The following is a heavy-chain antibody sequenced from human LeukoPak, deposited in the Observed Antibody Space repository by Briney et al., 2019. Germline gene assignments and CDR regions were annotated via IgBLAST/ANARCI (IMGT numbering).Heavy chain of an antibody. CDR2: ISSSSSYI. CDR1: GFTFSSYS. V-gene: IGHV3-21*01. CDR3: ATSGVLLGEVLYFDY. Sequence: GGSLRLSCAASGFTFSSYSMNWVRQSPGKGLEWVSSISSSSSYIYYADSVKGRFTISRDNSKSSLYLQMNSLRAEDTAVYYCATSGVLLGEVLYFDYWGQGTLVTVSS. J-gene: IGHJ4*02. D-gene: IGHD3-10*01.